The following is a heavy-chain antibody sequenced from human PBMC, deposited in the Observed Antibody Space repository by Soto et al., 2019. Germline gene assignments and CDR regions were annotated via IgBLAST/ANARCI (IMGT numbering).Heavy chain of an antibody. V-gene: IGHV4-61*08. CDR2: IYDSGNT. CDR3: ARDRPRTIYNSDWYYYGMDV. J-gene: IGHJ6*01. D-gene: IGHD6-19*01. CDR1: VDSVSIGDYY. Sequence: SETLSLTCTVSVDSVSIGDYYWSGIRQPPGKGIEWIGHIYDSGNTNYNPSLKSRVTISSDTSKNQFSLKLRSVATADTAVYYCARDRPRTIYNSDWYYYGMDVWGQGTTVTVSS.